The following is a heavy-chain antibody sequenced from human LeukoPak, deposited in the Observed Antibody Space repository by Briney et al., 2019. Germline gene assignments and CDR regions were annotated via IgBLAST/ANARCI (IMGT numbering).Heavy chain of an antibody. CDR3: AREASPYYYDSSALADY. V-gene: IGHV1-18*01. CDR2: ISAYNGNT. J-gene: IGHJ4*02. Sequence: ASVKVSCKASGYTFTSYGISWVRQAPGQGLEWMGWISAYNGNTNYAQKLQGRVTMTTDTSTSTAYVELRSLRSDDTAVYYCAREASPYYYDSSALADYWGQGTLVTVSS. D-gene: IGHD3-22*01. CDR1: GYTFTSYG.